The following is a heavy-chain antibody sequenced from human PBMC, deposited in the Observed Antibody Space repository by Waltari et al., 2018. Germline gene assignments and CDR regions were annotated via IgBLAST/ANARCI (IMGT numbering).Heavy chain of an antibody. CDR3: ARETGGYDFWSGYYGWFDP. J-gene: IGHJ5*02. CDR1: GYTFTGYY. Sequence: QVQLVQSGAEVQKPGASVKVSCKASGYTFTGYYMHWVRQAPGTGLEWMGRINPNSGGTNYAQKFQGRVTMTRDTSISTAYMELSRLRSDDTAVYYCARETGGYDFWSGYYGWFDPWGQGTLVTVSS. CDR2: INPNSGGT. D-gene: IGHD3-3*01. V-gene: IGHV1-2*06.